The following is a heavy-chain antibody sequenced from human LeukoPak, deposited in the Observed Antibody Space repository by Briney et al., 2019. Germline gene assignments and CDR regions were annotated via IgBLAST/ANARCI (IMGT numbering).Heavy chain of an antibody. Sequence: GGSLRLSCAASGFTFSSYEMNWVRQAPGKGLEWVSYISRSGSTIYYADSVKGRFTISRDNAKNSLYLQMKSLSAEDTAVYYCATGYSSGWYFYFQHWGQGSLVSVSS. D-gene: IGHD6-19*01. J-gene: IGHJ1*01. CDR2: ISRSGSTI. CDR1: GFTFSSYE. CDR3: ATGYSSGWYFYFQH. V-gene: IGHV3-48*03.